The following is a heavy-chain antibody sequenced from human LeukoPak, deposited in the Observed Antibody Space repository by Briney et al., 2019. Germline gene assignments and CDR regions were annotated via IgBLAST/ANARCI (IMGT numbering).Heavy chain of an antibody. CDR3: ARVGAFDI. V-gene: IGHV3-48*01. CDR2: ISSTSSTI. J-gene: IGHJ3*02. Sequence: GGSLRLSCAVSGFTLNSYSMNWVRQAPGKGLEWVSYISSTSSTIYYADSVKGRFTISRDNAKNSLYLQMNSLRAEDTAVYYCARVGAFDIWGQGTMVTVSS. CDR1: GFTLNSYS.